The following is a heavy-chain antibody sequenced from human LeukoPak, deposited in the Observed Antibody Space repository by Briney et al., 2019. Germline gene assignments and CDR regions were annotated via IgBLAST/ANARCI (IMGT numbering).Heavy chain of an antibody. D-gene: IGHD4-23*01. Sequence: GSLRLSCAASGFTFSSYAMSWVRQAPGKGLEWIGSIYHSGSTYYNPSLKSRVTISVDTSKNQFSLKLSSVTAADTAVYYCARDYNYGGKVDYWGQGTLVTVSS. V-gene: IGHV4-38-2*02. CDR3: ARDYNYGGKVDY. CDR2: IYHSGST. CDR1: GFTFSSYA. J-gene: IGHJ4*02.